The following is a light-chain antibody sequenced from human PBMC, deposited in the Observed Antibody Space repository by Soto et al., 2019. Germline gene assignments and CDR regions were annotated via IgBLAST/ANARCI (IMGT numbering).Light chain of an antibody. J-gene: IGLJ2*01. CDR2: DVN. Sequence: QSVLTQPASVSGSPGQSITISCTGTSSDIGAYNFVSWYQQHPGKAPKLMLYDVNIRPSGVSNRFSGSKSGNTASLTISGLQAEDEAHYYRTSWTTSTTMIFGGGTKLTVL. CDR1: SSDIGAYNF. V-gene: IGLV2-14*03. CDR3: TSWTTSTTMI.